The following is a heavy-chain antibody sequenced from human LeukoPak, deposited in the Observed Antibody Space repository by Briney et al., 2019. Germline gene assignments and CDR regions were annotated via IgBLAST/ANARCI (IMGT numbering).Heavy chain of an antibody. CDR1: GFTFSSYV. V-gene: IGHV3-74*01. CDR3: ARDWVYEIDY. D-gene: IGHD5/OR15-5a*01. J-gene: IGHJ4*02. Sequence: GGSLRLSCETAGFTFSSYVMHWVRRTPGKGLVWVSRISHDGIISYADSVKGRFTISRDNAKNTLILQMNSLRVEDTAVYYCARDWVYEIDYWGRGTLVTVSS. CDR2: ISHDGII.